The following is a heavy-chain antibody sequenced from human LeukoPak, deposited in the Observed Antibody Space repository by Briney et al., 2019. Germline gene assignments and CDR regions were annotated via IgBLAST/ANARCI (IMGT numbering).Heavy chain of an antibody. V-gene: IGHV4-30-2*01. J-gene: IGHJ4*02. CDR3: ARSTGDLGGNWAFDY. Sequence: PSQTLSLTCAVSGGSISSGGYSWSWIRQPPGKGLEWIGYIYHSGSTYYNPSLKSRVTISVDRSKNQFSLKLSSVTAADTAVYYCARSTGDLGGNWAFDYWGQGTLVTVSS. CDR2: IYHSGST. CDR1: GGSISSGGYS. D-gene: IGHD4-23*01.